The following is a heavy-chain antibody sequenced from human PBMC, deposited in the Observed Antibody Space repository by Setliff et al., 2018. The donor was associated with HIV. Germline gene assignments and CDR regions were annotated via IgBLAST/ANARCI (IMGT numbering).Heavy chain of an antibody. CDR3: ASGTTYGGNSVAFDI. Sequence: SVKVSCKASRSTFNSHTINWVRQAPGQGLDWMGRIIPIFGTANYAQKFQGRVTITADESTSTAYVYLSSLRSEDTAVYYCASGTTYGGNSVAFDIWGQGTMVTVSS. J-gene: IGHJ3*02. V-gene: IGHV1-69*13. CDR2: IIPIFGTA. CDR1: RSTFNSHT. D-gene: IGHD4-17*01.